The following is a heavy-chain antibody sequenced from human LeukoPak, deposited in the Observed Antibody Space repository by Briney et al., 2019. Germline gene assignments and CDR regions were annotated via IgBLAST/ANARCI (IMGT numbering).Heavy chain of an antibody. J-gene: IGHJ5*02. CDR3: AKDREEDMATITLSDS. D-gene: IGHD5-12*01. V-gene: IGHV3-23*01. CDR1: GFTFSSYA. Sequence: GGSLRLSCGASGFTFSSYAMSWVRQAPGKGLEWVSAISGSAHRTYYADSVKGRFTVSRDNSKNTLYLQVSSLRAEDTAMYYCAKDREEDMATITLSDSWGQGTLVTVSS. CDR2: ISGSAHRT.